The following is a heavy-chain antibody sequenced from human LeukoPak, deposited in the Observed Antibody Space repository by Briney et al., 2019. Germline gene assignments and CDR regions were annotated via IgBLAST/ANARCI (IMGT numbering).Heavy chain of an antibody. Sequence: GRSLRLSCTAYVLPFDNCGISWVRQAPGKGLEWVGFIRSIAYGGTTEYAASVKGRFTISRDNSKSIAYLQMNSLKTEDTAVYYCTRRVYDSSGYGWFGPWGQGTLVTVSS. CDR1: VLPFDNCG. CDR2: IRSIAYGGTT. J-gene: IGHJ5*02. D-gene: IGHD3-22*01. V-gene: IGHV3-49*04. CDR3: TRRVYDSSGYGWFGP.